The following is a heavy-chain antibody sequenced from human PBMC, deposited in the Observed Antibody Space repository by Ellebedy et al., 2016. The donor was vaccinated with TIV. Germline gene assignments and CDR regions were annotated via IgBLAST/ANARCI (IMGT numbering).Heavy chain of an antibody. CDR1: GFTFSNFA. J-gene: IGHJ3*02. V-gene: IGHV3-23*01. D-gene: IGHD4-17*01. CDR3: TKDKTKTTAYDALDI. CDR2: ITGSGERT. Sequence: GESLKISCAASGFTFSNFAMWWFRQAPGKGLEWVSAITGSGERTFYADSVKGRFTVSRDTSKNTLYLQMKNLRTEDTALYYCTKDKTKTTAYDALDIWGQGTMVAVSS.